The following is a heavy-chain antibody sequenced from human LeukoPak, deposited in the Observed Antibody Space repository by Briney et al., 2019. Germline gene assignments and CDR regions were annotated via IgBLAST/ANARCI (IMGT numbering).Heavy chain of an antibody. D-gene: IGHD5-18*01. J-gene: IGHJ4*02. V-gene: IGHV4-30-2*01. Sequence: PSETLSLTCAVSGGSISSGGYSWSWIRQPPGKGLEWIGYIYHSGSTYYNPSLKSRVTISVDRSKNQFSLKLSSVTAADTAVYYCARGEQLWNFDYWGQGTLATVSS. CDR2: IYHSGST. CDR1: GGSISSGGYS. CDR3: ARGEQLWNFDY.